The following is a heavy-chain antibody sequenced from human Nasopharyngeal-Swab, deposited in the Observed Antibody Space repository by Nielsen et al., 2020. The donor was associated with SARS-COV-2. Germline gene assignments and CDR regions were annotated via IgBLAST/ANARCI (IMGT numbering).Heavy chain of an antibody. D-gene: IGHD3-3*01. J-gene: IGHJ3*02. Sequence: RQAPGKGLEWIGYIYYSGSTYYNQSLKSRVTISVDTSKNQFSLKLSSVTAADTAVYYCARAPRITIFGVVQAFDIWGQGTMVTVSS. V-gene: IGHV4-31*02. CDR2: IYYSGST. CDR3: ARAPRITIFGVVQAFDI.